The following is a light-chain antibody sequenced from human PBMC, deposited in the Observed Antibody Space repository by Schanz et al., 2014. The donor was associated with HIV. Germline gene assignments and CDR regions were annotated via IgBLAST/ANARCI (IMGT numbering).Light chain of an antibody. J-gene: IGLJ3*02. CDR2: DNY. CDR1: SYSIGNNF. Sequence: QSVLTQPPSVSAAPGQRVTISCSGHSYSIGNNFVSWFQQLPGTAPKLLIYDNYKRPSGIPDRFSGSKSGTSASLAISGLQSEDEADYYCASWDDSMNGVVFGGGTKLT. V-gene: IGLV1-51*01. CDR3: ASWDDSMNGVV.